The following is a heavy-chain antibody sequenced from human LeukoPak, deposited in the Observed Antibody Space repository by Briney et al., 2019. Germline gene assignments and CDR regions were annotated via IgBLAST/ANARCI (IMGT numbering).Heavy chain of an antibody. CDR1: GYTFTSYG. CDR3: ARSLLPIGVAASQFDY. Sequence: ASVNVSCKASGYTFTSYGISWVRQAPGQGLEWMGWISAYNGNTNYAQKLQGRVTMTTDTSTSTAYMELRSLRSDDTAVYYCARSLLPIGVAASQFDYWGQGTLVTVSS. CDR2: ISAYNGNT. D-gene: IGHD3-3*01. J-gene: IGHJ4*02. V-gene: IGHV1-18*01.